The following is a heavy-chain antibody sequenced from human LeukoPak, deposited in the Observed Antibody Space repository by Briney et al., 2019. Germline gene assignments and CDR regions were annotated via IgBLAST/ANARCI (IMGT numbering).Heavy chain of an antibody. CDR1: GGSINSYY. Sequence: SETLSLTCTVAGGSINSYYWGWIRQPPGKGLEWIGYIYYSGSTNYNPSLPSRVTISVDTSKNQFSLRLSSVTAAYTAVYYCARVTEYYGSGRRHNYYSYYMDVWGKGTTVTISS. D-gene: IGHD3-10*01. J-gene: IGHJ6*03. CDR2: IYYSGST. V-gene: IGHV4-59*01. CDR3: ARVTEYYGSGRRHNYYSYYMDV.